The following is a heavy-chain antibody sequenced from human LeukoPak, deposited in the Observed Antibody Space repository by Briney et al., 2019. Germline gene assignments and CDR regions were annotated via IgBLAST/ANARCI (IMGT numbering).Heavy chain of an antibody. CDR3: ARDGASGYYDSKGIMYYFDY. V-gene: IGHV3-11*04. J-gene: IGHJ4*02. Sequence: GGSLRLSCAASGFTFSDYYMSWIRQAPGKGLEWVSYISSSGSTIYYADSVKGRFTISRDNAKNSLYLQMNSLRAEDTAVYYCARDGASGYYDSKGIMYYFDYWGQGTLVTVSS. CDR1: GFTFSDYY. CDR2: ISSSGSTI. D-gene: IGHD3-22*01.